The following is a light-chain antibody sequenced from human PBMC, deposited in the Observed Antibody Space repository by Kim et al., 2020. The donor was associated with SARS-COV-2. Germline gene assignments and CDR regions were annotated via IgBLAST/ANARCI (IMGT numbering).Light chain of an antibody. CDR3: QQRSNWPPGYT. CDR2: AAS. Sequence: SPRERATLACRASQGVSSYFAWYEQKPGQAPRLLIYAASNRAAGIPARFSGSGSGPDFTLTISSLEPEDFAVYYCQQRSNWPPGYTFGQGTKLEI. V-gene: IGKV3-11*01. CDR1: QGVSSY. J-gene: IGKJ2*01.